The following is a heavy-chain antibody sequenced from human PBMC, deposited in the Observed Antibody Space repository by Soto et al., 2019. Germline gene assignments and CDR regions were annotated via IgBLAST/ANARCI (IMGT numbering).Heavy chain of an antibody. J-gene: IGHJ3*02. CDR3: ARDRWTIPSDAFDI. D-gene: IGHD1-1*01. CDR1: GGTFSSYA. CDR2: IIPIFGTA. V-gene: IGHV1-69*13. Sequence: GASVKVSCKASGGTFSSYAISWVRQAPGQGLEWMGGIIPIFGTANYAQKFQGRVTITADESTSTAYMELSSLRSEDTAVYYCARDRWTIPSDAFDIWGQATMVTVSS.